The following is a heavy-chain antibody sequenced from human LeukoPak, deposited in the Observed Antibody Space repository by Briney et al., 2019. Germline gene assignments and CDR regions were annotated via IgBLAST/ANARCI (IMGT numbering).Heavy chain of an antibody. V-gene: IGHV3-21*01. Sequence: GGSLRLSCAASGFTFSSYIMNWVRQAPGKGLEWVSSISSSSSYIYYADSVKGRFTISRDNAKNSLYLQMNSLRAEDTAIYYCARDPWGTHAYWGQGTLVTVSS. CDR1: GFTFSSYI. CDR3: ARDPWGTHAY. D-gene: IGHD3-16*01. J-gene: IGHJ4*02. CDR2: ISSSSSYI.